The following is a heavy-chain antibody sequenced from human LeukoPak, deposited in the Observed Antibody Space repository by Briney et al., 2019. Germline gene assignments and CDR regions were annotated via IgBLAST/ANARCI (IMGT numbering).Heavy chain of an antibody. CDR2: IYYSGST. V-gene: IGHV4-39*01. CDR3: ARLGGSYRTRYFDY. D-gene: IGHD1-26*01. J-gene: IGHJ4*02. Sequence: PSETLSLTCTVSGGSISSSSYYWGWIRQPPGKGLEWIGSIYYSGSTYYNPSLKSRVTISVDTSKNQFSLKLSSVTAADTAVYYCARLGGSYRTRYFDYWGQGTLVTVSS. CDR1: GGSISSSSYY.